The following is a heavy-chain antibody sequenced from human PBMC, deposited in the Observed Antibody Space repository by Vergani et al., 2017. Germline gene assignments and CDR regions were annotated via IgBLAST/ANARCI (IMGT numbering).Heavy chain of an antibody. CDR3: ATDNRGLYAQNFFTQPHYYYGMDV. V-gene: IGHV1-24*01. CDR1: GYTLTELS. Sequence: QVQLVQSGAEVKKPGASVKVSCKVSGYTLTELSMHWVRQAPGKGLEWMGGFDPEDGETIYAQKFQGRVTMTEDTSTDTAYMELSSLRSEDTAVYYCATDNRGLYAQNFFTQPHYYYGMDVWGQGTTVTVSS. J-gene: IGHJ6*02. CDR2: FDPEDGET. D-gene: IGHD1-14*01.